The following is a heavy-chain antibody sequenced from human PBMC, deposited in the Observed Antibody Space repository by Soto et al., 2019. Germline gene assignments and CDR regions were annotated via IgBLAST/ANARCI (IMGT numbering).Heavy chain of an antibody. D-gene: IGHD6-13*01. CDR3: AKESWQQLVVYYFDY. CDR1: GSTFSSYG. V-gene: IGHV3-30*18. J-gene: IGHJ4*02. Sequence: GGSLRLSCAASGSTFSSYGMHWVRQAPGKGLEWVAVISYDGSNKYYADSVKGRFTISRDNSKNTLYLQMNSLRAEDTAVYYCAKESWQQLVVYYFDYWGQGTLVTVSS. CDR2: ISYDGSNK.